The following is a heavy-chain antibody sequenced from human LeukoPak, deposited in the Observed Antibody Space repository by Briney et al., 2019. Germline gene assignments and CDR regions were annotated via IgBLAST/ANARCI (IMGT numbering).Heavy chain of an antibody. CDR1: GFTFSSYT. CDR3: VRDGGVSGYDLLDY. CDR2: INQDGSEE. Sequence: GGSLRLSCAASGFTFSSYTINWVRQAPGKGLEWVAHINQDGSEEHYMDSAKARFTISRDNAKNSLSLQMNSLRAEDTAVYYCVRDGGVSGYDLLDYWGQGTLVTVSS. V-gene: IGHV3-7*01. J-gene: IGHJ4*02. D-gene: IGHD5-12*01.